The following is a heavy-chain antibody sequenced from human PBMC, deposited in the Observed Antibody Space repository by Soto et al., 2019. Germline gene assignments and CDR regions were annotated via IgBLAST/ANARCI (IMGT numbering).Heavy chain of an antibody. J-gene: IGHJ5*01. D-gene: IGHD6-19*01. CDR2: VYYSGTT. CDR1: GGSIRDSNYY. Sequence: QLKLQESGPGLVRPSETLSLTCTVSGGSIRDSNYYWGGLRQSPGKGLEWIGSVYYSGTTYYKPSLQSQVTISVDTSKNQFSLSLRSVTATDTAVYFCARHSGRFGIAGAGVDSWGQGTRVTVSS. CDR3: ARHSGRFGIAGAGVDS. V-gene: IGHV4-39*01.